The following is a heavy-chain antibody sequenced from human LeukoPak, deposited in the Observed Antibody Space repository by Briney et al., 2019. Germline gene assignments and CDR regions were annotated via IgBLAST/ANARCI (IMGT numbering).Heavy chain of an antibody. CDR1: GGSISSSSYY. Sequence: SETLSLTCTVSGGSISSSSYYWGWIRQPPGKGLEWIGSIYYSGSTYYNSSLKSRVTISVDTSKNQFSLKLSSVTAADTAVYYCARGSYKSITMIVVVNYYFDYWGQGTLVTVSS. V-gene: IGHV4-39*01. D-gene: IGHD3-22*01. CDR2: IYYSGST. CDR3: ARGSYKSITMIVVVNYYFDY. J-gene: IGHJ4*02.